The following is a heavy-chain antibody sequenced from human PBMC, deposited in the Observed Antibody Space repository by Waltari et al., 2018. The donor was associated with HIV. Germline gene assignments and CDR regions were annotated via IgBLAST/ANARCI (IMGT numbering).Heavy chain of an antibody. D-gene: IGHD2-15*01. CDR3: ARCSFSSYYYFDL. CDR1: GGSIRNYF. Sequence: QLQLLEPGPGLVMPPETLSLTCNAPGGSIRNYFWTWIRQAPGKTLQWIGHVYNDGSTEYNPSLKSRVTMSLDSANVQFSLNLNSVTAADTARYFCARCSFSSYYYFDLWGQGTHVTVSS. CDR2: VYNDGST. V-gene: IGHV4-59*13. J-gene: IGHJ4*02.